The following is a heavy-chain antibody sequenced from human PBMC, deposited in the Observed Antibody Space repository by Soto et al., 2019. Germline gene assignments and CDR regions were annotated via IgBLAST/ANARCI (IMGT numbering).Heavy chain of an antibody. CDR2: ISYDGSNK. CDR1: GFTFSSYG. J-gene: IGHJ4*02. CDR3: AKLWVDSSGH. Sequence: QVQLVESGGGVVQPGRSLRLSCAASGFTFSSYGMHWVRQAPGKGLEWVAVISYDGSNKYYADSVKGRFTISRDNSKNTLYLQMNSLRAEETAVYYCAKLWVDSSGHWGQGTLVTVSS. V-gene: IGHV3-30*18. D-gene: IGHD6-19*01.